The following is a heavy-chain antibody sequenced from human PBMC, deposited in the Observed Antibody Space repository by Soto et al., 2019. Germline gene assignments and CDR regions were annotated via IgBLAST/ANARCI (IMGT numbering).Heavy chain of an antibody. CDR2: IVVGSGNT. CDR3: AADHDSSALGNWFDP. D-gene: IGHD3-22*01. CDR1: GFTFTSSA. Sequence: SVKVSCKASGFTFTSSAVQWVRQARGQRLEWIGWIVVGSGNTNYAQKFQERVTITRDMSTSTAYMELSSLRSEDTAVYYCAADHDSSALGNWFDPWGXGTLVTVSS. V-gene: IGHV1-58*01. J-gene: IGHJ5*02.